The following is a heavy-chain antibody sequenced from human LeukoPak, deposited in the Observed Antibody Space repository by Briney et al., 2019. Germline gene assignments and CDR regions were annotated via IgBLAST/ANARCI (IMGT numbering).Heavy chain of an antibody. D-gene: IGHD2-2*01. CDR3: ARDSYCSSTSCYPWDAFDI. V-gene: IGHV1-18*01. J-gene: IGHJ3*02. CDR1: GYTFTSYG. Sequence: EASVKVSCKASGYTFTSYGISWVRQAPGQGLEWMGWISAYNGNTNYAQKLQGRVTMTTDTSTSTAYMELRSLRSDDTAVYYCARDSYCSSTSCYPWDAFDIWGQGTMVTVSS. CDR2: ISAYNGNT.